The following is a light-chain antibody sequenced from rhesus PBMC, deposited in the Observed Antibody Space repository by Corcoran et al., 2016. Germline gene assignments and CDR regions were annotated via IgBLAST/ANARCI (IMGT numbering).Light chain of an antibody. CDR2: GAS. V-gene: IGKV3-24*03. J-gene: IGKJ2*01. CDR1: QSVSSY. Sequence: EIVMTQSPATLALYPGERAILSCRASQSVSSYVTWYQQKPGQPPRLLFYGASTRATGIPARFSGSGSGTEFTLDISGLEVEDVGVYFCLQTSKLPYTFGQWTKVEIK. CDR3: LQTSKLPYT.